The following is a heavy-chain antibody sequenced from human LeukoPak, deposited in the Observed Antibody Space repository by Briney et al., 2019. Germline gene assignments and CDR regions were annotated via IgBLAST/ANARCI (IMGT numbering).Heavy chain of an antibody. D-gene: IGHD2-15*01. J-gene: IGHJ5*02. V-gene: IGHV4-39*01. Sequence: SETLSLTCTVSGGSISSSSYYWGWIRQPPGKGLEWIGGIYYSGGTYYNPSLKSRVTISVDTSKNQFSLKLSSVTAADTAMYFCVVVVVPGWFDPWGQGTLVTVSS. CDR2: IYYSGGT. CDR3: VVVVVPGWFDP. CDR1: GGSISSSSYY.